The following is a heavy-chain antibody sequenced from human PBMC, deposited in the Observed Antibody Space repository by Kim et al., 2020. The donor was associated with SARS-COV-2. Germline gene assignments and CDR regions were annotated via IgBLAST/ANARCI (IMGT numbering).Heavy chain of an antibody. CDR1: GFTFSSYG. CDR2: LWFDGSNK. J-gene: IGHJ6*03. D-gene: IGHD6-13*01. CDR3: ARVAAAGPYYYYYYMDV. Sequence: GGSLRHSCAASGFTFSSYGMHWVRQAPGKGLEWMAFLWFDGSNKNYSDSVKGRFAISRDNSKNTLYLQMNSLRVEDTAVYYCARVAAAGPYYYYYYMDVWGKGTTVTVSS. V-gene: IGHV3-33*01.